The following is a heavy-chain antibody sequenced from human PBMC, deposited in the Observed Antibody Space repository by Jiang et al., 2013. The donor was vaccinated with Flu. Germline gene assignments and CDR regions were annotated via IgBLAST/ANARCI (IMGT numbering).Heavy chain of an antibody. Sequence: VSLTSHVSSGGSISSGGYYWSWIRQHPGKGLEWIGYIYYSGSTYYNPSLKSRVTISVDTSKNQFSLKLSSVTAADTAVYYCARSCCGVVTPXYYFDYWGQGTLVTV. CDR3: ARSCCGVVTPXYYFDY. V-gene: IGHV4-31*03. D-gene: IGHD3-3*01. J-gene: IGHJ4*02. CDR1: GGSISSGGYY. CDR2: IYYSGST.